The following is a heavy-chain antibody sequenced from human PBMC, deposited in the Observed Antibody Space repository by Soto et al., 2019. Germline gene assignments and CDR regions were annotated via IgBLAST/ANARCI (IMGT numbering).Heavy chain of an antibody. CDR2: ISSSSSYI. V-gene: IGHV3-21*01. J-gene: IGHJ4*02. CDR3: ARDPGITGTTLLDY. D-gene: IGHD1-7*01. Sequence: EVQLVESGGGLVKPGGSLRLSCAASGFTFSSYSMNWVRQAPGKGLEWVSSISSSSSYIYYADSVKGRFTISRDNAKNSLYLQMNSRRAEDTAVYYCARDPGITGTTLLDYWGQGTLVTVSS. CDR1: GFTFSSYS.